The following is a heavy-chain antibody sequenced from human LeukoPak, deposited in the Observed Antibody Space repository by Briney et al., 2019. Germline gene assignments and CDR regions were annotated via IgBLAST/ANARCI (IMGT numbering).Heavy chain of an antibody. V-gene: IGHV3-11*01. D-gene: IGHD2-15*01. J-gene: IGHJ4*02. Sequence: GGSLRLSCAASGFTFSDYYMSWIRQAPGKGLEWVSYISSGSTIYYADSVKGRFTISRDNAKNSLYLQMNSLRAEDTAVYYCARVGRPAAFDYYFDYWGQGTLVTVSS. CDR3: ARVGRPAAFDYYFDY. CDR2: ISSGSTI. CDR1: GFTFSDYY.